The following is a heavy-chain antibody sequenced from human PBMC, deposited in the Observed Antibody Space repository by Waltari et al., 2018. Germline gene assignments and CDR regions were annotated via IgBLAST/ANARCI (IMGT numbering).Heavy chain of an antibody. Sequence: QLRLQDSGPGLVKTSGTLSLTCRVSGDSMSDSDVWNWVRQPPGKGLEGLGQVSRSGRTNYSPSFASRVAGSVDSSKNELSLRLTFATAADTAVYYCARDRGRGLYLDSWGPGTLVTV. J-gene: IGHJ4*02. CDR2: VSRSGRT. CDR3: ARDRGRGLYLDS. CDR1: GDSMSDSDV. V-gene: IGHV4-4*02. D-gene: IGHD2-15*01.